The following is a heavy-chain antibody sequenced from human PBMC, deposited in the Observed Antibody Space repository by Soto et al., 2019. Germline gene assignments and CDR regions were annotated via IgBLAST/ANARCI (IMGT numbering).Heavy chain of an antibody. J-gene: IGHJ4*01. D-gene: IGHD2-21*01. V-gene: IGHV1-3*04. CDR2: INTANGRT. CDR1: GCTFSSYA. Sequence: VSMIVSCKAFGCTFSSYAMHWVGQTPGQRLEWTGGINTANGRTTSSQKFQGRLTINRDTSASTAYMERSSLRFEDTAVYYCARGGLSTPILRFSHYWG. CDR3: ARGGLSTPILRFSHY.